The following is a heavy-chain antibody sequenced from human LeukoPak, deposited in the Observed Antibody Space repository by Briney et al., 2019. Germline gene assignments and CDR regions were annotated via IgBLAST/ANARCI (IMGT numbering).Heavy chain of an antibody. V-gene: IGHV1-69*06. CDR3: ARNVGGTRGAPFDY. D-gene: IGHD1-26*01. J-gene: IGHJ4*02. CDR1: GDTFSNYA. CDR2: IIPVFGTA. Sequence: SVKVSCKASGDTFSNYAISWVRQAPGQGLEWMGGIIPVFGTAHYAQKFQGRVTITADKYTTTAYMELSSLRSEDTAVYYCARNVGGTRGAPFDYWGQGTLVTVSS.